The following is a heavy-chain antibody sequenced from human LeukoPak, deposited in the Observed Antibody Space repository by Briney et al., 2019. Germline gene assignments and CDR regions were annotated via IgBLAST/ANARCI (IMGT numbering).Heavy chain of an antibody. CDR1: GTRVSDYY. CDR2: IRDSGEA. V-gene: IGHV3-66*03. D-gene: IGHD3/OR15-3a*01. J-gene: IGHJ5*02. CDR3: ARDRAANQDWVECDP. Sequence: GGSLRPSCAVSGTRVSDYYTSWVRQAPGKGLEWVGLIRDSGEAFYADFARGRFAISRDESENTLYLQMNSLRVEDTAVYFCARDRAANQDWVECDPWGEGTPVIVSS.